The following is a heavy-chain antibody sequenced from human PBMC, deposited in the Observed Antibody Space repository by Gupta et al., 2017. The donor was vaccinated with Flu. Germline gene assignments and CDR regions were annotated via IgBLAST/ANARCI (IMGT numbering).Heavy chain of an antibody. V-gene: IGHV3-7*01. D-gene: IGHD5-24*01. CDR3: ARNRGWEQFDY. J-gene: IGHJ4*02. Sequence: EVQLVGSGGGLVQPWGSLRPSFAASGFPFSDSWLTWVRQAPGKGLEWVANINQDGSTKNYVDSLKGRFTVSRDNAKNSLYLQMDSLRAEDTAVYFCARNRGWEQFDYWGQGTLVTVSS. CDR2: INQDGSTK. CDR1: GFPFSDSW.